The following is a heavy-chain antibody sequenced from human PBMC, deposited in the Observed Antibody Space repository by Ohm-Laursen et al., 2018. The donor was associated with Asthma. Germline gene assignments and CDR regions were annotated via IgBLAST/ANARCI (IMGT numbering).Heavy chain of an antibody. CDR1: GGSFSGYY. V-gene: IGHV4-34*01. J-gene: IGHJ4*02. CDR3: ARGRSSGWYY. Sequence: TLSLTWAVYGGSFSGYYWSWIRQPPGKGLEWIGEINHSGSTNYNPSLKSRVTISVDTSKNQFSLKLSSVTAADTAVYYCARGRSSGWYYWGQGTLVTVSS. D-gene: IGHD6-19*01. CDR2: INHSGST.